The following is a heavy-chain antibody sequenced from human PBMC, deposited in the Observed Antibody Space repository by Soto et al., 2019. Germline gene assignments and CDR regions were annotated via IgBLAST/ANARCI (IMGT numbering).Heavy chain of an antibody. V-gene: IGHV4-59*01. Sequence: QVQLQESGPGLVKPSETLSLTCTVSGGSISSYYWSWIRQPPGKGLEWIGYIYYSGSTNYNPSLKSRVTISVDTSKNQFSLKLSSVTAADTAVYYCARGSWYSFVDYWGQGTLVTVSS. J-gene: IGHJ4*02. CDR2: IYYSGST. CDR1: GGSISSYY. CDR3: ARGSWYSFVDY. D-gene: IGHD6-13*01.